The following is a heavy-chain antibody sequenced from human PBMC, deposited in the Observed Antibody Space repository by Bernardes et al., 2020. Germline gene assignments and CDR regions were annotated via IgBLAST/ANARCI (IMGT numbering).Heavy chain of an antibody. CDR2: MNPNSGNT. J-gene: IGHJ5*02. CDR3: ARDKSGSRIGGWFDP. CDR1: GYTFTNYD. D-gene: IGHD1-26*01. Sequence: ASVKVSCKASGYTFTNYDINWVRQATAQGPEWMGWMNPNSGNTGHAQKFQGRLTMTRNTSITTVYMELNSLRSEDTAVYYCARDKSGSRIGGWFDPWGQGTLITVSS. V-gene: IGHV1-8*01.